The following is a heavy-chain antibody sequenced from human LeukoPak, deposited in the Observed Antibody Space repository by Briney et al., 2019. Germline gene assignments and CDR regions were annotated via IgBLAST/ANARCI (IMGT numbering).Heavy chain of an antibody. CDR2: IRYDGNDK. J-gene: IGHJ4*02. D-gene: IGHD1-1*01. CDR3: VRDPYNAPPY. CDR1: GFTFSSYG. Sequence: PGGSLRLSCAASGFTFSSYGMHWVRQPPGKGLEWVAFIRYDGNDKYYADSVKGRVTISRDNSENTLYLQMYDLRAEDTAIHYCVRDPYNAPPYWGQGALVTVSS. V-gene: IGHV3-30*02.